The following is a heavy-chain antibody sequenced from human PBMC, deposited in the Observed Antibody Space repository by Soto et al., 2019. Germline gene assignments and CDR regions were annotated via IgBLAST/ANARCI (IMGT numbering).Heavy chain of an antibody. Sequence: SVKVSCKASGGTFSSYAISWVRQAPGQGLEWMGGIIPIFGTANYAQKFQGRVTITADESTSTAYMELSSLRAEDTAVYYCAKEEADDYVWGSYRLYYYYYGMDVWGQGTTVTVSS. CDR3: AKEEADDYVWGSYRLYYYYYGMDV. CDR1: GGTFSSYA. V-gene: IGHV1-69*13. J-gene: IGHJ6*02. D-gene: IGHD3-16*02. CDR2: IIPIFGTA.